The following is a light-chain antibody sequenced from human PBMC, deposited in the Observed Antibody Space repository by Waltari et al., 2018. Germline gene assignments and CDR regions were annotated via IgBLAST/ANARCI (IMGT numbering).Light chain of an antibody. CDR1: QSIYRY. CDR2: DAS. V-gene: IGKV3-11*01. CDR3: QQRYNWPPLT. J-gene: IGKJ4*01. Sequence: EIVLTQSPATLSLSPGERATLSCRASQSIYRYLVWYQHKPGQAPSLLIYDASYRATGVPARFSGGGSGTDFTLTISSLEPDDFAVYYCQQRYNWPPLTFGGGTRVEFK.